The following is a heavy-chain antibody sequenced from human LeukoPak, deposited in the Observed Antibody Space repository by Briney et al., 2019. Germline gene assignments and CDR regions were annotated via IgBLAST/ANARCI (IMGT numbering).Heavy chain of an antibody. CDR3: ARDQGGSSWFHPFDY. Sequence: SETLSLTCTVSGGSISSYYWSWIRQPPGKGLEWIGYIYYSGSTNYNPSLKSRVTISVDTPKNQFSLKLSSVTAADTAVYYCARDQGGSSWFHPFDYWGQGTLVTVSS. V-gene: IGHV4-59*01. J-gene: IGHJ4*02. CDR1: GGSISSYY. CDR2: IYYSGST. D-gene: IGHD6-13*01.